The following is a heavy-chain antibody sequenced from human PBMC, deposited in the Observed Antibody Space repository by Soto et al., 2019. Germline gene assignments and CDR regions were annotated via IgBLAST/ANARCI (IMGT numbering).Heavy chain of an antibody. CDR3: ARDTRDYSSSSPASYYYYYGMDV. V-gene: IGHV3-33*01. Sequence: PGGSLRLSCAASGFTFSSYGMHWVRQAPGKGLEWVAVIWYDGSNKYYADSVKGRFTISRDNSKNTLYLQMNSLRAEDTAVYYCARDTRDYSSSSPASYYYYYGMDVWGQGTTVTVSS. CDR1: GFTFSSYG. D-gene: IGHD6-6*01. CDR2: IWYDGSNK. J-gene: IGHJ6*02.